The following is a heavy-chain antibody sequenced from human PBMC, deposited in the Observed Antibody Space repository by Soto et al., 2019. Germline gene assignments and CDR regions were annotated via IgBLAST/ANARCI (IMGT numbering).Heavy chain of an antibody. J-gene: IGHJ4*02. D-gene: IGHD2-21*02. CDR2: INSDGNIK. CDR3: ARLPVTAVTGIDY. Sequence: EVQLVESGGGLVQPGGSLRLSCAASGFTFSNYWMHWVRQAPGKGLVWVSRINSDGNIKDYADSVKGRFTISRDNARNRLYLQVNSLADEDTAVYYCARLPVTAVTGIDYWGQGTLVSVSS. CDR1: GFTFSNYW. V-gene: IGHV3-74*01.